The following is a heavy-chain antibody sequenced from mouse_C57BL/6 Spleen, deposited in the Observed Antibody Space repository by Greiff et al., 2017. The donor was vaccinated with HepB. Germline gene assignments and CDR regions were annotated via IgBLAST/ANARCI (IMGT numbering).Heavy chain of an antibody. CDR2: IYPGDGDT. Sequence: VQLQQSGPELVKPGASVKISCKASGYAFSSSWMNWVKQRPGKGLEWIGRIYPGDGDTNYNGKFKGKATLTADKSSSTAYMQLSSLTSEDSAVYFCARGRRGNEYFDYWGQGTTLTVSS. V-gene: IGHV1-82*01. D-gene: IGHD2-1*01. J-gene: IGHJ2*01. CDR1: GYAFSSSW. CDR3: ARGRRGNEYFDY.